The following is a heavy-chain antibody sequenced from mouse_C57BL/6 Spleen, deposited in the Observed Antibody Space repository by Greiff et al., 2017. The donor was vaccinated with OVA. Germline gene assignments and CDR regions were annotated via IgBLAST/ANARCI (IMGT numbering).Heavy chain of an antibody. Sequence: QVQLQQPGAELVKPGASVKLSCKASGYTFTSYWMQWVKQRPGQGLEWIGEIDPSDSYTNYNQKFKGKATLTVDTSSSTAYMQLSSLTSEDSAVYYCARGITGTFAYWGQGTLVTVSA. CDR1: GYTFTSYW. CDR3: ARGITGTFAY. D-gene: IGHD4-1*01. J-gene: IGHJ3*01. V-gene: IGHV1-50*01. CDR2: IDPSDSYT.